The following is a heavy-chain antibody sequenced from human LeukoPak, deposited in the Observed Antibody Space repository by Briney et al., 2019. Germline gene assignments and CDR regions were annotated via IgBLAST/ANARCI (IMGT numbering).Heavy chain of an antibody. CDR3: ARERAGSYSFDY. V-gene: IGHV3-11*01. D-gene: IGHD1-1*01. CDR2: ISSTGNTK. CDR1: GFSFSDYY. Sequence: SGGSLRLSCAASGFSFSDYYMTWIRQAPGKGLEWVSYISSTGNTKYYTDSVKGRFTISRDNAKNSLYLQMNSLRAEDTAVYYCARERAGSYSFDYWGQGTLVAVSS. J-gene: IGHJ4*02.